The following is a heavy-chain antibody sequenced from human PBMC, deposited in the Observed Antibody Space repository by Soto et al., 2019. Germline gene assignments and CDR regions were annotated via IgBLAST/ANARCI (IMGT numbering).Heavy chain of an antibody. CDR1: GFTFSDSA. Sequence: HPGGSLRLSCAASGFTFSDSAMHWVRQASGKGLEWVGRIRSKPNTDATAYAASVKGRFTISRDDSKNTAYLQMNSLKTEDTAVYYCTRHVDCSGGSCFSRYYQRIDVWGKGTTV. D-gene: IGHD2-15*01. CDR2: IRSKPNTDAT. V-gene: IGHV3-73*01. J-gene: IGHJ6*03. CDR3: TRHVDCSGGSCFSRYYQRIDV.